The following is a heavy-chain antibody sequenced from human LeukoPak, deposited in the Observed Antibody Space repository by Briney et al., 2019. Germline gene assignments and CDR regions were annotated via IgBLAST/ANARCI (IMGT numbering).Heavy chain of an antibody. D-gene: IGHD6-13*01. CDR3: ANYRQSITAAGNSREFAGY. CDR2: ISVSGDWT. Sequence: PGGSLRLSCEASGFTFSSYYMIWVRQAPGKGLEWVSVISVSGDWTYYADSVKGRFTISRDNSKNTLYLQMNSLRAEDTAVYYCANYRQSITAAGNSREFAGYWGQGTLVTVSS. V-gene: IGHV3-23*01. J-gene: IGHJ4*02. CDR1: GFTFSSYY.